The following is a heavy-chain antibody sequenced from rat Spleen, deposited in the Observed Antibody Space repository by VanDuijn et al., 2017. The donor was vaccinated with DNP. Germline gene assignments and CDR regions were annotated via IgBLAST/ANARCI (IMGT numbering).Heavy chain of an antibody. J-gene: IGHJ2*01. D-gene: IGHD1-11*01. Sequence: EVQLVESGGGLVQPGRSLKLSCAASGFTFSNYYMAWVRQAPTKGLEWVAYISYDGGITNYGDSVKGRFTISRDNAKSTLYLQMYSLRSEDMATYYCARQTTALYFDYWGQGVMVTVSS. CDR1: GFTFSNYY. CDR2: ISYDGGIT. V-gene: IGHV5-25*01. CDR3: ARQTTALYFDY.